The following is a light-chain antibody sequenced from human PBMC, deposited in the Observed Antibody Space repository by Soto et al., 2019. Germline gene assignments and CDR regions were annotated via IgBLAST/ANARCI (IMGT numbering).Light chain of an antibody. CDR2: RAS. CDR3: QHYGASRWK. J-gene: IGKJ1*01. Sequence: NVLTQSPGTLSLSPGQRATLSCRASQSLSGNYLAWYQQKPGQAPRVLIYRASIRATGISDRFSGSGSGTDFTLTISRLEPEDFAVYYCQHYGASRWKCGQGTKVDIK. CDR1: QSLSGNY. V-gene: IGKV3-20*01.